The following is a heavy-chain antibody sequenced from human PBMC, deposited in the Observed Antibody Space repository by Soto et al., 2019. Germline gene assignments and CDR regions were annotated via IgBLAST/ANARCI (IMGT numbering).Heavy chain of an antibody. D-gene: IGHD3-10*01. J-gene: IGHJ6*02. CDR1: GDTFKNCV. CDR3: AAELGFGKLSVV. CDR2: IIPLFGTT. Sequence: QVQVVQSGVEVRRPGSSVKVSCKASGDTFKNCVISWVRQAPGQGLEWMGGIIPLFGTTDFAQRFQGRLTITTDGSTTTAYMELSRLRSEDTATYYCAAELGFGKLSVVWGQGTTVIVSS. V-gene: IGHV1-69*01.